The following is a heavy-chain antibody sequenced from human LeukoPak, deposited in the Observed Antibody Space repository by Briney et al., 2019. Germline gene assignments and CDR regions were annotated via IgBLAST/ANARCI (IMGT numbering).Heavy chain of an antibody. J-gene: IGHJ4*02. D-gene: IGHD3-22*01. Sequence: GGSLRLSCAASGFTFSSYAMSWVRQALGKGLEWVSFISPSADRTSNADSVEGRFTISRDNPRNTLYLQMNSLRDEDTAVYYCAIMHGYYDGSGYWVQWGQGTLVTVSS. V-gene: IGHV3-23*01. CDR3: AIMHGYYDGSGYWVQ. CDR1: GFTFSSYA. CDR2: ISPSADRT.